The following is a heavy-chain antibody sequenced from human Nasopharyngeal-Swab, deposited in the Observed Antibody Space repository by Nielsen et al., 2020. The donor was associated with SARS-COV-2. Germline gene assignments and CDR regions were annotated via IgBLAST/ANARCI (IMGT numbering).Heavy chain of an antibody. CDR2: INIDGSVT. Sequence: GESLKISCTASGYTFSSYWMHWVRQAPGKGLVWVSRINIDGSVTDYADSVKGRFTTSRDNARNTLYLQMNSLRGEDTAVYYCTRDIGGKYGYWGQGNLVTVSS. D-gene: IGHD4-23*01. CDR3: TRDIGGKYGY. CDR1: GYTFSSYW. J-gene: IGHJ4*02. V-gene: IGHV3-74*01.